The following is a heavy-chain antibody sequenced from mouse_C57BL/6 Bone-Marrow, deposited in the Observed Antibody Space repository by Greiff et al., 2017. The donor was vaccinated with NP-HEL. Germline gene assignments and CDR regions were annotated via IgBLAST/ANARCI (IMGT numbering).Heavy chain of an antibody. J-gene: IGHJ3*01. V-gene: IGHV1-64*01. CDR2: IPPNSGST. D-gene: IGHD1-1*01. CDR1: GYTFTSYW. CDR3: ARSGYYYGSSYRAWFAY. Sequence: QVQLQQPGAELVKPGASVKLSCKASGYTFTSYWMHWVKQRPGQGLEWIGMIPPNSGSTNYNEKFKSKATLTVDKSSSTAYMQLSSLTSEDSAVYYCARSGYYYGSSYRAWFAYWGQGTLVTVSA.